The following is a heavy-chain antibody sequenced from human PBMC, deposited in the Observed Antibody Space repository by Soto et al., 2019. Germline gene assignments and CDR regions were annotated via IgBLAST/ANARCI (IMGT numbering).Heavy chain of an antibody. D-gene: IGHD5-18*01. V-gene: IGHV3-74*01. Sequence: GGSLRLSCAASGFTFSSYWMHWVRQAPGKGLVWVSRINSDGSSTSYADSVKGRFTISRDNAKNTLYLQMNSLRAEDTAVYYCARDGGYSYGPRWFDPWGQGTLVTVSS. CDR3: ARDGGYSYGPRWFDP. J-gene: IGHJ5*02. CDR2: INSDGSST. CDR1: GFTFSSYW.